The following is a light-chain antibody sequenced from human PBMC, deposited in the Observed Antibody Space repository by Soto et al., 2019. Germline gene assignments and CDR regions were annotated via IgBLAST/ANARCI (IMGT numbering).Light chain of an antibody. CDR3: QQYNSYS. Sequence: DIQMSQSPSSLSASIGDSVTITCRASQSINRWLAWYQQKPGTAPTVLIYHASNLQSGVPSRFSGSGSGTEFTLTISSLQPDDFATYYCQQYNSYSFGQGTKV. J-gene: IGKJ1*01. CDR1: QSINRW. V-gene: IGKV1-5*01. CDR2: HAS.